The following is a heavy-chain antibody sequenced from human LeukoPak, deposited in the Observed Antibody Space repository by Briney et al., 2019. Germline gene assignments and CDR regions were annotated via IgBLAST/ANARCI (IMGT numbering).Heavy chain of an antibody. CDR2: INSDGSST. Sequence: PGGSLRLSCAASGFTFSSYWMHWVRQAPGKGLVWVSRINSDGSSTAYADSVKGRFTISRDNAKNTLYLQMNSLRAEDTAVYYCAKGGIGENGLDYWGQGTLVTVSS. CDR1: GFTFSSYW. D-gene: IGHD6-13*01. J-gene: IGHJ4*02. V-gene: IGHV3-74*01. CDR3: AKGGIGENGLDY.